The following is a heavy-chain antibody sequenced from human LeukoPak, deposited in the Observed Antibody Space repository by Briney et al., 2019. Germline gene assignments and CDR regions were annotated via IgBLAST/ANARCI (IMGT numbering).Heavy chain of an antibody. V-gene: IGHV3-7*03. CDR3: ATAIFSDALDY. D-gene: IGHD3-9*01. J-gene: IGHJ4*02. Sequence: GGSLRLSCAASGFTSSSHWMSRVRQAPGKGLEWVANIKQDGSEKYYVDSVKGRFTISRDNAKNSLYLQMNSLRAEDTALYYCATAIFSDALDYWGQGTLVTVSS. CDR1: GFTSSSHW. CDR2: IKQDGSEK.